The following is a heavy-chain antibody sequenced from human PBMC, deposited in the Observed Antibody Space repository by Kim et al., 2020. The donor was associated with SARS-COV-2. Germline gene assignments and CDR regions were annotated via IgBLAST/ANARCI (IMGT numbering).Heavy chain of an antibody. CDR2: INPTDGST. CDR3: ARGDYCSSTKCYSFYY. Sequence: ASVKVSCKASGYPLRNFYIHWVRQAPGQGLEWMGIINPTDGSTNSAQKFKGSVTMTTDTSTNTAYMELSSLTSDDTAVYYCARGDYCSSTKCYSFYYWGQGTLVTVSS. D-gene: IGHD2-2*01. J-gene: IGHJ4*02. CDR1: GYPLRNFY. V-gene: IGHV1-46*01.